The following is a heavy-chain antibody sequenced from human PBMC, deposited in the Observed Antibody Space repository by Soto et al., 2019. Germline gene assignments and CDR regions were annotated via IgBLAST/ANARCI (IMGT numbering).Heavy chain of an antibody. D-gene: IGHD5-12*01. CDR2: IWYDGSNK. J-gene: IGHJ6*02. V-gene: IGHV3-33*01. Sequence: LRLSCAASGFTFSSYGMHWVRQAPGKGLEWVAVIWYDGSNKYYADSVKGRFTISRDNSKNTLYLQMNSLRAEDTAVYYCARVRTTYSGYDYYYYGMDVWGQGTTVTVSS. CDR1: GFTFSSYG. CDR3: ARVRTTYSGYDYYYYGMDV.